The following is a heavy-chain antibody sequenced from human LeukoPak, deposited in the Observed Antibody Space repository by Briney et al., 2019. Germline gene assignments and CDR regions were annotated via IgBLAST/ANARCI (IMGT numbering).Heavy chain of an antibody. J-gene: IGHJ5*01. CDR1: EFTFSSYA. CDR2: ISGTSGTT. Sequence: GGSLRLSCAASEFTFSSYAVSWVRQAPGKGLEWVSAISGTSGTTYYADSVKGRFTISRDNSKNMLFLLMNSLRTEDTAVYYCAKESEAIPAAGTFDSGGQGTLVTVSS. D-gene: IGHD6-13*01. CDR3: AKESEAIPAAGTFDS. V-gene: IGHV3-23*01.